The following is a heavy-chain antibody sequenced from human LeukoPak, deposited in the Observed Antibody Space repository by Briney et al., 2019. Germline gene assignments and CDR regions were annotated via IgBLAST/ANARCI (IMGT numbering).Heavy chain of an antibody. CDR2: IWYDGSNE. J-gene: IGHJ4*02. V-gene: IGHV3-33*01. CDR3: ARGRVDYYDSSGYSLGY. Sequence: PGGSLRLSCAASGFTFSSYGMHWVRQAPGKGLEWVAVIWYDGSNEYYADSVKGRFTISRDNSKNTLYLQMNSLRAEDTAVYYCARGRVDYYDSSGYSLGYWGQGTLVTVSS. CDR1: GFTFSSYG. D-gene: IGHD3-22*01.